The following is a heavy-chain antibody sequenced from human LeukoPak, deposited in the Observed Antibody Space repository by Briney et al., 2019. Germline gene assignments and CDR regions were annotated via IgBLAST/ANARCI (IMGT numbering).Heavy chain of an antibody. CDR1: GFTFSSYS. D-gene: IGHD3-22*01. CDR2: ISWNSGSI. V-gene: IGHV3-9*01. Sequence: PGGSLRLSCAASGFTFSSYSMHWVRQAPGKGLEWVSGISWNSGSIGYADSVKGRFTISRDNAKNSLYLQMNSLRAEDTALYYCAKDGGYQSYYYYGMDVWGQGTTVTVSS. J-gene: IGHJ6*02. CDR3: AKDGGYQSYYYYGMDV.